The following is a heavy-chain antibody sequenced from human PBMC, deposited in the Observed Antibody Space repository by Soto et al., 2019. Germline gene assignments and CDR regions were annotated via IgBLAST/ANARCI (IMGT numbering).Heavy chain of an antibody. V-gene: IGHV4-61*01. D-gene: IGHD3-3*01. Sequence: SETLSLTCTVSGGSFKSGSYSWSWIRQPPGKGLEWIGYVYHTGRTGYNPSLKSRVSISMDTSKNQFSLNLDSVTAADTAVYFCARDFAYFDSWGQGTLVTVSS. CDR3: ARDFAYFDS. CDR1: GGSFKSGSYS. CDR2: VYHTGRT. J-gene: IGHJ4*02.